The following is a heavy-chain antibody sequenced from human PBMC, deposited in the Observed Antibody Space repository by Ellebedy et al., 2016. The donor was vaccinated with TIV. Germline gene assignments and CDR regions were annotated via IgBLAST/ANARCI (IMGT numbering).Heavy chain of an antibody. D-gene: IGHD3-3*01. CDR3: ARDLRWDWSGQRFDY. CDR1: GFTFSDYG. CDR2: IWFDGSIE. Sequence: GESLKISCAAPGFTFSDYGFHWVRQAPGKGLEWVAFIWFDGSIEYYADSVKGRFTISRDNSKDTVFLQMTSLIDEDTAMYYCARDLRWDWSGQRFDYWGQGTLVTVSS. J-gene: IGHJ4*02. V-gene: IGHV3-33*01.